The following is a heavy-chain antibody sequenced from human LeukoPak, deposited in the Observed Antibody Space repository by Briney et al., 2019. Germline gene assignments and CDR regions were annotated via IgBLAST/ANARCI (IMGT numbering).Heavy chain of an antibody. D-gene: IGHD3-3*01. J-gene: IGHJ6*03. CDR2: IRYDGSNK. Sequence: GGSLRLSCAASGFTFSSYGMHWVRQAPGKGLEWVAFIRYDGSNKYYADSVKGRFAISRDNSKNTLYLQMNSLRAEDTAVYYCAKGLITIFGVVIPYYMDVWGKGTTVTVSS. CDR1: GFTFSSYG. CDR3: AKGLITIFGVVIPYYMDV. V-gene: IGHV3-30*02.